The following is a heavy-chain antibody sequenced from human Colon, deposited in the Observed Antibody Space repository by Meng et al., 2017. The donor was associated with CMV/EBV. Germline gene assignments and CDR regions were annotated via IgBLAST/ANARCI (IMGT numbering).Heavy chain of an antibody. Sequence: GGSLRLSCAASGFTFSDYYMTWVRQAPGKGLEWLSYMSGRGTTIFYADSVKGRFTISRDNANNSLYLQMNSLRAEDTAVYFCARVPASTMVRGVGKYYFDYWGQGTLVTVSS. D-gene: IGHD3-10*01. CDR2: MSGRGTTI. J-gene: IGHJ4*02. CDR1: GFTFSDYY. V-gene: IGHV3-11*04. CDR3: ARVPASTMVRGVGKYYFDY.